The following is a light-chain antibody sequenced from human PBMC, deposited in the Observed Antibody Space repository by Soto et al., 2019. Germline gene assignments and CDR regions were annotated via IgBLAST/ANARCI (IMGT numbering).Light chain of an antibody. J-gene: IGKJ1*01. CDR2: DAS. V-gene: IGKV3-11*01. Sequence: ETVSAQSLITLSVSPVERSTLSCRTSQSVSSYLAWYQQKPGQAPRLLIYDASNRGTGIPARFSGSGSGTDFTLTISRLQPEDFATYSCQQSYISRQTFGRGTKVDIK. CDR3: QQSYISRQT. CDR1: QSVSSY.